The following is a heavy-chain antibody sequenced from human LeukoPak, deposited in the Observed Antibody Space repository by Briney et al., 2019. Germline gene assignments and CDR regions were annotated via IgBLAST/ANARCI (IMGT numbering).Heavy chain of an antibody. J-gene: IGHJ4*02. CDR3: VRGISAVGSDY. CDR1: GFTVSSNY. V-gene: IGHV3-66*01. D-gene: IGHD6-13*01. Sequence: GGSLRLSCAASGFTVSSNYMSWVRQAPGKGLEWVSVIYSGGSTYYADSVKGRFTISRDSSKNTLYLQMNSLRVEDTAVYYCVRGISAVGSDYWGQGTLVTVSS. CDR2: IYSGGST.